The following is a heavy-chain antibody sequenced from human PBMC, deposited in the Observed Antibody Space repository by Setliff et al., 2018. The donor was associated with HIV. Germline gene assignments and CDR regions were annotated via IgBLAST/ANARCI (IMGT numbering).Heavy chain of an antibody. V-gene: IGHV5-51*01. CDR3: ARSHFITLFGVIYYPGYFDL. D-gene: IGHD3-3*01. Sequence: GYSFTSHWIAWVRQMPGQGLEWMGIIYPSDSATAYSPSFQGQITISADKSISTAYLQWSSLKASDTAIYYCARSHFITLFGVIYYPGYFDLWGRGTQVTVSS. CDR1: GYSFTSHW. CDR2: IYPSDSAT. J-gene: IGHJ2*01.